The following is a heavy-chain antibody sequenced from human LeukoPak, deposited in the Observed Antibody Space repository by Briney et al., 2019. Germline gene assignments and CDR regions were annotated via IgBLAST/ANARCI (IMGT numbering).Heavy chain of an antibody. CDR3: ARAVGRITGTTIRGYYYYGMDV. D-gene: IGHD1-7*01. J-gene: IGHJ6*02. CDR1: GGSISSYY. Sequence: SETLSLTCTVSGGSISSYYWSWIRQPPGKGLEWIGYIYYSGSTNYNPSLKSRVTISVDTSKNQFSLKLSSVTAADTAVYYCARAVGRITGTTIRGYYYYGMDVWGQGTTVTVSS. V-gene: IGHV4-59*12. CDR2: IYYSGST.